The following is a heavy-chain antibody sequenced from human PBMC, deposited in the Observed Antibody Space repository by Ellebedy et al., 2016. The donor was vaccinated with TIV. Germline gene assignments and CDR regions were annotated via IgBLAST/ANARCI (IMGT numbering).Heavy chain of an antibody. Sequence: GGSLRLSCATSGLSFSNYGLHWVRQAPGRGLEWVGVISFDGSEKFYADSVKGRFIISRDNSKKTLYLEMNSLRAEDTALYYCAKDRGSGHDFEIDYWGQGTLVTVSS. J-gene: IGHJ4*02. CDR3: AKDRGSGHDFEIDY. V-gene: IGHV3-30*18. CDR1: GLSFSNYG. CDR2: ISFDGSEK. D-gene: IGHD5-12*01.